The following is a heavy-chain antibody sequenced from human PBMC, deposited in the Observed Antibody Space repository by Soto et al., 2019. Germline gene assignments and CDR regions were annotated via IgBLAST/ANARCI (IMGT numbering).Heavy chain of an antibody. CDR2: SFYSGIT. CDR1: GDSINSGDYY. CDR3: ARWSGVGVAGMDV. J-gene: IGHJ6*02. V-gene: IGHV4-30-4*01. Sequence: QVQLQESGPRLVKPLQTLSLTCTVSGDSINSGDYYWSWIRQPPGRGLEWVGYSFYSGITDYNPSLKSRMPISMATSKNQFSLRLNSVPAADTAVYFCARWSGVGVAGMDVWGQGTTVSVSS. D-gene: IGHD3-10*01.